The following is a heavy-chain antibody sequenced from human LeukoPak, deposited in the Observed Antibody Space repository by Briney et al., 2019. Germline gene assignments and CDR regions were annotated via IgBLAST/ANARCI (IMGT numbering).Heavy chain of an antibody. V-gene: IGHV4-61*05. CDR3: ARGPVYSSSKGYFDY. CDR2: IYYSGST. CDR1: GGSITSSRYY. J-gene: IGHJ4*02. D-gene: IGHD6-6*01. Sequence: PSETLSLTCTVSGGSITSSRYYWGWIRQPPGKGLEWNGYIYYSGSTNYNPSLKSRVTISVDTSKNQFSLKLSSVTAADTAVYYCARGPVYSSSKGYFDYWGQGTLVTVSS.